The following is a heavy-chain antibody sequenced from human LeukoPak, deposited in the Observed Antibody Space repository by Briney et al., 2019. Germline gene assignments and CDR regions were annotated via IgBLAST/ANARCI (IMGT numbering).Heavy chain of an antibody. CDR3: ARPSPPGDGYNPPDH. CDR2: ISHDARTK. CDR1: GFNFDNLA. D-gene: IGHD5-24*01. V-gene: IGHV3-30*04. J-gene: IGHJ5*02. Sequence: GGSQRLSCVVSGFNFDNLAMHWARQPLGKGLEWVAVISHDARTKYYADSMKGRITISRDNSKNTLFLQMNNLRTEDTAVYFCARPSPPGDGYNPPDHWGQGTLVTVSS.